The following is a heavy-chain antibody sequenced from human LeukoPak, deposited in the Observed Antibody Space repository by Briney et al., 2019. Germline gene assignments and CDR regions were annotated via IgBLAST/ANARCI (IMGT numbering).Heavy chain of an antibody. CDR2: ISGSGRGGNT. D-gene: IGHD1-26*01. Sequence: GGSLRLSCAASGFTFSSYWMSWVRQAPGKGLEWVSGISGSGRGGNTYYADSVKGRFTISGDDSKNTLYLQVNSLRAEDTAVYYCAKAGSIRFDYWGQGTLVTVSS. V-gene: IGHV3-23*01. J-gene: IGHJ4*02. CDR1: GFTFSSYW. CDR3: AKAGSIRFDY.